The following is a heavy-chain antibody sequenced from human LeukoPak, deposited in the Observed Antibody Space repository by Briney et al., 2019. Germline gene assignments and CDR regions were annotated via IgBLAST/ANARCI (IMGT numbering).Heavy chain of an antibody. CDR2: INPNSGDT. J-gene: IGHJ5*02. CDR1: GYTFTGYY. CDR3: ARDPLETFDP. V-gene: IGHV1-2*02. Sequence: ASVKVSCKASGYTFTGYYVHWVRQAPGQGLEWMGWINPNSGDTDYAQKFQGRVTMTRDTSISTAYMELSRLRSDDTAVYYCARDPLETFDPWGQGTLVTVSS.